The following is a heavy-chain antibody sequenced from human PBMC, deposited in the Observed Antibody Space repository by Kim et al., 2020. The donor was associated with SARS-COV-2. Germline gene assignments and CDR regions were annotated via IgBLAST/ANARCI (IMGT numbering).Heavy chain of an antibody. J-gene: IGHJ6*02. V-gene: IGHV3-23*01. CDR3: AKNGHDGWPYYYYGMDV. CDR2: ISGSGGST. Sequence: GGSLRLSCAASGFTFSSYAMSWVRQAPGKGLEWVSAISGSGGSTYYADSVKGRFTISRDNSKNTLYLQMNSLRAEDTAVYYCAKNGHDGWPYYYYGMDVWGQGTTVTVSS. CDR1: GFTFSSYA. D-gene: IGHD6-19*01.